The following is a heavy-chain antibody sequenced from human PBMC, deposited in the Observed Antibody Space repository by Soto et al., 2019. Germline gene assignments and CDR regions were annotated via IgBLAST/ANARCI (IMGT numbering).Heavy chain of an antibody. Sequence: GGSLRLSCAASGFTFSSYWMSWVRQAPGKGLEWVANIKQDGSEKYYVDSVKGRFTISRDNAKNSLYLQMNSLRAEDTAVYYCARDLLDYYGSGSYGGGINGFDPWGQGTLVTVSS. CDR2: IKQDGSEK. J-gene: IGHJ5*02. CDR3: ARDLLDYYGSGSYGGGINGFDP. D-gene: IGHD3-10*01. CDR1: GFTFSSYW. V-gene: IGHV3-7*01.